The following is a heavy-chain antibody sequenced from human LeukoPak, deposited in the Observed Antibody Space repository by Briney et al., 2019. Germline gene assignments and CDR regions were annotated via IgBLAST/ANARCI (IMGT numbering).Heavy chain of an antibody. D-gene: IGHD6-19*01. CDR2: VYYSGST. CDR3: ARLDSSGWFFDS. Sequence: SETLSLTCTVSGGSISTYYWSWIRQPPGKELEWIGYVYYSGSTNYNPSLKSRVTISADTSKNQLSLKVSSVTAADTAVYSCARLDSSGWFFDSWGQGTLVTVSS. J-gene: IGHJ4*02. V-gene: IGHV4-59*08. CDR1: GGSISTYY.